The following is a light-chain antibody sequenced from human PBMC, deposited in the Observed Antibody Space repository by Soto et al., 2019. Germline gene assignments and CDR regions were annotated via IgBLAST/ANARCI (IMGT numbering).Light chain of an antibody. CDR1: QNVAYTS. J-gene: IGKJ1*01. CDR3: QQYVTTPRT. V-gene: IGKV3-20*01. CDR2: GTS. Sequence: EIVLTQSPGILSLSPGARATLSCRASQNVAYTSLAWYQQRPRQAPRLLIYGTSTRATGTPDRFIGSASGTAFTLTISRLEPDDFAVYYCQQYVTTPRTFGQGTKVE.